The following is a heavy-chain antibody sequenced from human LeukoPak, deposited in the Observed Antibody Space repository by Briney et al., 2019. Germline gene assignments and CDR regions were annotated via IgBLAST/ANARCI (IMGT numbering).Heavy chain of an antibody. V-gene: IGHV4-39*02. CDR2: IYYSGST. Sequence: PSETLSLTCTVSGGSISSSSYYWGWIRQPPGKGLEWVGSIYYSGSTYYNPSLKSRVTISVDTSKNHFSLKLSSGTAADTAVYYCARREAVAGTVDYWGQGTLVTVSS. D-gene: IGHD6-19*01. J-gene: IGHJ4*02. CDR1: GGSISSSSYY. CDR3: ARREAVAGTVDY.